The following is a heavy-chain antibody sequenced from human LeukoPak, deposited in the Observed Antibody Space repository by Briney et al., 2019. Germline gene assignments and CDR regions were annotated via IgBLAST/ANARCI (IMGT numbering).Heavy chain of an antibody. J-gene: IGHJ1*01. V-gene: IGHV3-20*01. Sequence: PGGSLRLSCAASGFTFDDYGMSWVRQAPGKGLKWVSGINWNGGSTAYADSVKGRFTISRDNAKNSLYLQMSSLRAEDTALYHCAVVIAAASTRYFQHWGQGTLVTVSS. CDR3: AVVIAAASTRYFQH. CDR2: INWNGGST. D-gene: IGHD6-13*01. CDR1: GFTFDDYG.